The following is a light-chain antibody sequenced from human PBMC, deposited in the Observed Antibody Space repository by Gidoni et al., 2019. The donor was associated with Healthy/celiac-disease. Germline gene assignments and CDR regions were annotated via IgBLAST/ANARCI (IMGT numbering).Light chain of an antibody. CDR3: QQRSNWPTWT. V-gene: IGKV3-11*01. Sequence: EIVLTQSPATLSSSPGERATLSCRASQSVSSYLAWYQQKPGQAPRLRIYDASNRATGIPARFSGSGSGTYFTLTISSLEPEDFAVYYCQQRSNWPTWTFGQGTKVEIK. J-gene: IGKJ1*01. CDR2: DAS. CDR1: QSVSSY.